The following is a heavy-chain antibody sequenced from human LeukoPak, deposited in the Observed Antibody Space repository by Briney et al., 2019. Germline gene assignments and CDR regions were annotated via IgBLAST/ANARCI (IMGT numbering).Heavy chain of an antibody. CDR2: TSSSSTTI. V-gene: IGHV3-48*02. CDR1: GFTFSSYS. J-gene: IGHJ6*02. CDR3: ARDPTYDSSGYYQYYYGMDV. D-gene: IGHD3-22*01. Sequence: PGGSLRLSCAASGFTFSSYSMNWVRQAPGKGLEWVSYTSSSSTTIYYADSVKGRSTISRDNAKNSLYLQMNSLRDEDTAVYYCARDPTYDSSGYYQYYYGMDVWGQGTTVTVSS.